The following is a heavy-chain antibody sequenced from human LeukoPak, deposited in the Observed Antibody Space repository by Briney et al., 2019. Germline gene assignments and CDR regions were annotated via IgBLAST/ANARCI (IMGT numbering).Heavy chain of an antibody. J-gene: IGHJ4*02. CDR1: GFTVSSNS. Sequence: GGSLRLSCAASGFTVSSNSMSWVRQAPGKGLEWVSFIYSDNTHYSDSVKGRFTISRDNSKNTLYLQMNSLRAEDTAVYYCARRAGAYSHPYDYWGQGALVTVSS. V-gene: IGHV3-53*01. CDR3: ARRAGAYSHPYDY. D-gene: IGHD4/OR15-4a*01. CDR2: IYSDNT.